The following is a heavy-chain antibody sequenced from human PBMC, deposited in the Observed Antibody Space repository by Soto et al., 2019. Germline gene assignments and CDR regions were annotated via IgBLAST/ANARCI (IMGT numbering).Heavy chain of an antibody. CDR3: AKDLPRRSSGYYYVNYFDY. CDR2: ISGSGGST. J-gene: IGHJ4*02. D-gene: IGHD3-22*01. CDR1: GFTFSSYA. V-gene: IGHV3-23*01. Sequence: GGSLRLSCAASGFTFSSYAMSWVRQAPGKGLEWVSAISGSGGSTYYADSVKGRFTISRDNSKNTLYLQMNSLRAEDTAVYYCAKDLPRRSSGYYYVNYFDYWGQGTLVTVSS.